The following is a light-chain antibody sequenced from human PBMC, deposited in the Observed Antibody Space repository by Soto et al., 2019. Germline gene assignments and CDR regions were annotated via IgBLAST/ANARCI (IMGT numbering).Light chain of an antibody. V-gene: IGKV3-20*01. Sequence: DIVLTQSPGTLSLSPGERATLSCRASQTIDSTYLAWYQQKPGQAPRLLIYGASSRATGIPDRFSGSGSGADFTLTISRLEPEDFAVYFCQQYGTLVTFGQGTKVEIK. CDR1: QTIDSTY. CDR3: QQYGTLVT. CDR2: GAS. J-gene: IGKJ1*01.